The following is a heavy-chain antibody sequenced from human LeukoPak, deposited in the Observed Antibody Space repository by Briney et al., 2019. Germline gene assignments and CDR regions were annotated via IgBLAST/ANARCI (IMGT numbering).Heavy chain of an antibody. V-gene: IGHV3-64*01. CDR2: ITGNGAST. CDR3: ARDRSGSYRDAFDI. D-gene: IGHD1-26*01. J-gene: IGHJ3*02. CDR1: GFTFSTYA. Sequence: PGGSLRLSCAASGFTFSTYAMYWVRQAPGKGLEFVSAITGNGASTFYANSVKGRFTISRDNSKNTLYLQMGSLRVEDTAVYYCARDRSGSYRDAFDIWGQGTMVTVSS.